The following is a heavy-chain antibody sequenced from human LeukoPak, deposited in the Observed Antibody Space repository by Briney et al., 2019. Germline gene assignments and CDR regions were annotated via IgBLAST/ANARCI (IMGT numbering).Heavy chain of an antibody. CDR2: INHSGST. J-gene: IGHJ4*02. CDR3: AREGMIAVAGTRTITSFFDY. D-gene: IGHD6-19*01. CDR1: GGSFSGYY. Sequence: SETLSLTCAVYGGSFSGYYWSWIRQPPGKGLEWIGEINHSGSTNYNPSLKSRVTISVDTSKNQFSLKLSSVTAADTAVYYCAREGMIAVAGTRTITSFFDYWGQGTLVTVSS. V-gene: IGHV4-34*01.